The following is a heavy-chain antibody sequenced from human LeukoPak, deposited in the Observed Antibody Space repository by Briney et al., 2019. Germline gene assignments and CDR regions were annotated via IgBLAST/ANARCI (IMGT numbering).Heavy chain of an antibody. D-gene: IGHD3-10*01. CDR3: AKRNTMVRGGLCFDN. V-gene: IGHV3-23*01. Sequence: GGSLRLSCAASRFTFSNYAMNWVRQAPGKGLEWVSIIFGSGDTTYYADSVKGRFTVSRDNSKNTLYLQMNSLRPEDTAIYYCAKRNTMVRGGLCFDNWGRGLLVTVSS. J-gene: IGHJ4*02. CDR2: IFGSGDTT. CDR1: RFTFSNYA.